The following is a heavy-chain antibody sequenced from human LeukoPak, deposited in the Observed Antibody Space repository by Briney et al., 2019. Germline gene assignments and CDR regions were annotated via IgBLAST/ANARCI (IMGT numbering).Heavy chain of an antibody. CDR2: ISAYNGNT. J-gene: IGHJ5*02. V-gene: IGHV1-18*01. CDR1: GYTFTSYG. D-gene: IGHD2-2*01. CDR3: ARDCSSTSCSLAGFDP. Sequence: ASVKVSCKASGYTFTSYGISWVRQAPGQGLEWMGWISAYNGNTNYAQKLQGRVTMTTDTSTSTAYVELRSLRSDDTAVYYCARDCSSTSCSLAGFDPWGQGTLVTVSS.